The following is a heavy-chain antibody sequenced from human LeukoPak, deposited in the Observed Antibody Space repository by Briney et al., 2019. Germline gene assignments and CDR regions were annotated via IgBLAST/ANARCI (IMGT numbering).Heavy chain of an antibody. CDR1: GFTFRNYA. J-gene: IGHJ4*02. CDR2: ISGSGGGT. CDR3: ARVRSSSWFDY. Sequence: GGSLRLSCAASGFTFRNYAMSWVRQAPGKGLEWVSGISGSGGGTYYADSVKGRFIISRDNAKNTLYLQMNSLRAEDTAVYFCARVRSSSWFDYWGQGTLVAVSS. V-gene: IGHV3-23*01. D-gene: IGHD6-13*01.